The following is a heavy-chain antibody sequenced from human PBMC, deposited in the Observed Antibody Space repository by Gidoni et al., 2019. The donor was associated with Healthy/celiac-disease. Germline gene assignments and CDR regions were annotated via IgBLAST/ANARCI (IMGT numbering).Heavy chain of an antibody. J-gene: IGHJ3*02. CDR1: GRSITSSSYN. Sequence: QLQLQESGPGLVKPSETLSLTCTVSGRSITSSSYNWGWIRQPPGKGLEWIGSIYYSGSTYYNPSLKSRVTISVDTSKNQFSLKLSSVTAADTAVYYCARPSYNWNYAFDIWGQGTMVTVSS. CDR2: IYYSGST. D-gene: IGHD1-20*01. CDR3: ARPSYNWNYAFDI. V-gene: IGHV4-39*01.